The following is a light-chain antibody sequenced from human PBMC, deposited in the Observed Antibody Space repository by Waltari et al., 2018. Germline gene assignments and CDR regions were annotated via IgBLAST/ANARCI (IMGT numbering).Light chain of an antibody. CDR3: LLFYGGAYV. Sequence: QTVVTQEPSLTVSPGGTVTLTCASSTGAVTSGSFPTWFPQRPGQPPRSLIHSANNKHPGTPARFSGSLIGGKAALTLSGVQPEDEAEYYCLLFYGGAYVFGTGTKLTVL. J-gene: IGLJ1*01. V-gene: IGLV7-43*01. CDR1: TGAVTSGSF. CDR2: SAN.